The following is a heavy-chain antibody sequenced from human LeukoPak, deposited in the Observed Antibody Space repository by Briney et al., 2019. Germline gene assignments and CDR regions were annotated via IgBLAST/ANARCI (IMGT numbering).Heavy chain of an antibody. Sequence: GASLQISCKGSGHSFTSYWISWVRQMPGKGLEWMGRIDPSDSYTNYSPSFQGHVTISADKSISTAYLQWSSLKASDTAMYYCARHRKYSTDYWGQGTLVTVSS. V-gene: IGHV5-10-1*01. J-gene: IGHJ4*02. CDR3: ARHRKYSTDY. CDR1: GHSFTSYW. CDR2: IDPSDSYT. D-gene: IGHD6-6*01.